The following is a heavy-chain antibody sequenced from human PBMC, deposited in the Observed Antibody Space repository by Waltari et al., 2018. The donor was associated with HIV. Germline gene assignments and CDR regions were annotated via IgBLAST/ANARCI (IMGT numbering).Heavy chain of an antibody. CDR2: INPSNGGT. CDR1: GSTVHNYH. J-gene: IGHJ4*02. D-gene: IGHD2-2*01. V-gene: IGHV1-2*06. Sequence: QAQLVQSGAEGKTPGASVEHYCRAPGSTVHNYHQPWLRSATGQGLEWMGRINPSNGGTNYAQSFQGRVTMTRDTSISTAYMELTRLTSDDTAVYYCARAYCSATGCQIGGYWGQGTLVTVSS. CDR3: ARAYCSATGCQIGGY.